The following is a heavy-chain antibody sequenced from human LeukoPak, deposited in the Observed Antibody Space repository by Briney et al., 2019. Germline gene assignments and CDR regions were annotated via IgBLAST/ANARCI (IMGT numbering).Heavy chain of an antibody. CDR1: GYTFTGYG. J-gene: IGHJ4*02. Sequence: ASVKVSCKASGYTFTGYGISWVRQAPGQGLEWMGRISAYNGNTNYAQKLQGRVTMTTDTSTSTAYMELRSLRSDDTAVYYCARGAPTLITFGGVIVIPPFDYWGQGTLVTVSS. CDR2: ISAYNGNT. V-gene: IGHV1-18*01. CDR3: ARGAPTLITFGGVIVIPPFDY. D-gene: IGHD3-16*02.